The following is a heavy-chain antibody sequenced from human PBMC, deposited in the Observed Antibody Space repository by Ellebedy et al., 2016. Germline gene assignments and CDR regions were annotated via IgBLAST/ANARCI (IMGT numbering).Heavy chain of an antibody. Sequence: SETLSLXCTVSGGSISSYYWSWIRQPAGKGLEWIGRIYTSGSTNYNPSLKSRVTMSVDTSKNQFSLHLTSVTAADTAVYYCARQSGSYPSRTDAFDIWGQGTMVTVSS. CDR1: GGSISSYY. V-gene: IGHV4-4*07. J-gene: IGHJ3*02. CDR2: IYTSGST. D-gene: IGHD1-26*01. CDR3: ARQSGSYPSRTDAFDI.